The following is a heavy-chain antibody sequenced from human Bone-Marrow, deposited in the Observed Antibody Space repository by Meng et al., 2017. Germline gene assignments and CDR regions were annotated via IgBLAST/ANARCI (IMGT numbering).Heavy chain of an antibody. CDR3: ARDKVADAFDI. CDR1: GFTFDDYA. Sequence: GESLKISCAASGFTFDDYAMHWVRQAPGKGLEWVAVISYDGSNKYYADSVKGRFTISRDNSKNTLYLQMNSLRAEDTAVYYCARDKVADAFDIWGQGTMVTVSS. CDR2: ISYDGSNK. J-gene: IGHJ3*02. V-gene: IGHV3-30*04.